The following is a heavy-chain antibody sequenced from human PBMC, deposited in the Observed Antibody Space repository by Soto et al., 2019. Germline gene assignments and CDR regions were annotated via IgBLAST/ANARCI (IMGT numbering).Heavy chain of an antibody. Sequence: AGGSLRLSCAASGFTFSSYAMSWVRQAPGKGLEWVSAISGSGGSTYYADSVKGRFTISRDNSRNTLYLQMNSLRAEDTAVYYCAKPMYYYGSGSNSDTFDIWGQGTMVTVSS. J-gene: IGHJ3*02. CDR1: GFTFSSYA. CDR2: ISGSGGST. CDR3: AKPMYYYGSGSNSDTFDI. D-gene: IGHD3-10*01. V-gene: IGHV3-23*01.